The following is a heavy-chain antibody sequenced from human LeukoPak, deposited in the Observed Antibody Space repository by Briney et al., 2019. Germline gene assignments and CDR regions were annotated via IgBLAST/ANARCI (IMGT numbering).Heavy chain of an antibody. V-gene: IGHV4-30-2*01. CDR3: ARMVRYFEYFDY. CDR1: GGSISSGGYS. D-gene: IGHD3-9*01. Sequence: TPSQTLSLTCAVSGGSISSGGYSWSWIRQPPGKGLEWIGYIYHSGSTYYNPSLKSRATISVDTSKNQFSLKLSSVTDADTAVYYCARMVRYFEYFDYWGQGTLVTVSS. J-gene: IGHJ4*02. CDR2: IYHSGST.